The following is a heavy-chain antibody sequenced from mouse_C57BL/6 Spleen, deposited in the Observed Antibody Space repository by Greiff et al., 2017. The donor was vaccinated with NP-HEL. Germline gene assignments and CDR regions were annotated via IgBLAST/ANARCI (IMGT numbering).Heavy chain of an antibody. V-gene: IGHV1-82*01. CDR1: GYAFSSSW. J-gene: IGHJ1*03. CDR2: IYPGDGDT. D-gene: IGHD2-4*01. Sequence: VQLQQSGPELVKPGASVKISCKASGYAFSSSWMNWVKQRPGKGLEWIGRIYPGDGDTNYNGKFKGKATLTADKSSSTAYMQLSSLTSEDSAVYFCASYDDDGRDWYFDVWGTGTTVTVSS. CDR3: ASYDDDGRDWYFDV.